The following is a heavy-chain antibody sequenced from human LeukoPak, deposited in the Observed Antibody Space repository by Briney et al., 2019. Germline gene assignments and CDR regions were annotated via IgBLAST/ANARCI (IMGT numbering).Heavy chain of an antibody. CDR1: GFTFSSYA. V-gene: IGHV3-23*01. CDR3: AKDRWDYCSGGSCYEFDY. J-gene: IGHJ4*02. Sequence: GGSLRLSCAASGFTFSSYAMSWVRQAPGKGLEWVSAISGSGGSTYYADSAKGRFTISRDNSKNTLYLQMNSLRAEDTAVYYCAKDRWDYCSGGSCYEFDYWGQGTLVTVSS. D-gene: IGHD2-15*01. CDR2: ISGSGGST.